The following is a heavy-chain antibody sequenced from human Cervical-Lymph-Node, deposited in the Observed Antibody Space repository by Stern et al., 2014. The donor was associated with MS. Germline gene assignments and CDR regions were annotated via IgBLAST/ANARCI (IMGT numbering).Heavy chain of an antibody. Sequence: EVQLLESGGGLVQPGGSLRLSCAASGFTFSSYAMSWVRQAPGKGLEWVSAISGSGGSTYYADSVKGRFTISRDNSKNTLYLQMNSLRAEDTAVYYCAKDYWLQLPIREGYFDYWGQGTLVTVSS. CDR1: GFTFSSYA. J-gene: IGHJ4*02. CDR3: AKDYWLQLPIREGYFDY. V-gene: IGHV3-23*01. D-gene: IGHD5-18*01. CDR2: ISGSGGST.